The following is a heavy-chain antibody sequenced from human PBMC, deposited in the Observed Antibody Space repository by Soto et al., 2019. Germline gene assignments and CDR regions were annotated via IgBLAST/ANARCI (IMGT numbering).Heavy chain of an antibody. CDR3: AREGNCSSTSCANERVYYYYMDV. CDR1: GFTFSDYY. D-gene: IGHD2-2*01. V-gene: IGHV3-11*01. Sequence: GGSLRLSCAASGFTFSDYYMSWIRQAPGKGLEWVSYISSSGSTIYYADSVKGRFTMYRANAKNSLHLQMNSLRAEDTAVYDCAREGNCSSTSCANERVYYYYMDVWGKGTTVTVSS. CDR2: ISSSGSTI. J-gene: IGHJ6*03.